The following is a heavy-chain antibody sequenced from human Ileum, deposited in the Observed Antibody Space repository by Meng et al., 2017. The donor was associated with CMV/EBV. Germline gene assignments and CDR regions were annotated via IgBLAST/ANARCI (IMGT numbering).Heavy chain of an antibody. V-gene: IGHV4-30-4*08. J-gene: IGHJ4*02. CDR3: VRQVVAASFDY. Sequence: QVKPQESGPGLVKPSQTLSLTCTVSGGSITSGNYYWSWIRQPPGRGLEWIGYIYYSGSPYYKPSLKSRVTISLDTSKNQFSLNLRSVTATDSAVYYCVRQVVAASFDYWGQGALVTVSS. D-gene: IGHD2-15*01. CDR1: GGSITSGNYY. CDR2: IYYSGSP.